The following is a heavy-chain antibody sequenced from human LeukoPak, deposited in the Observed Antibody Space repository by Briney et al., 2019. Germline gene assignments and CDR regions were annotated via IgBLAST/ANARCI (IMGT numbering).Heavy chain of an antibody. V-gene: IGHV3-66*01. J-gene: IGHJ5*02. CDR1: GFTVSSNY. Sequence: EGSLRLSCAASGFTVSSNYMSWVRQAPGKGLEWVSVIYSGGSTYYADSVKGRFTISRDDSKSIAYLQMNSLKTEDTAVYYCSRDKFYVWFDPWDQGTLVTVSS. CDR2: IYSGGST. D-gene: IGHD3-16*01. CDR3: SRDKFYVWFDP.